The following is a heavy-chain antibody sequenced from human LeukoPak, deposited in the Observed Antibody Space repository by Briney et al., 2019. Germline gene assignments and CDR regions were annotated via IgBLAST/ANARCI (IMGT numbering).Heavy chain of an antibody. CDR2: INPNSGGT. V-gene: IGHV1-2*06. CDR3: ARDHGDYDVVYYYYYMDV. D-gene: IGHD4-17*01. J-gene: IGHJ6*03. CDR1: GYTFTGYY. Sequence: ASVKVSCKASGYTFTGYYMHWVRQAPGQGLEWMGRINPNSGGTNYAQKFQGRVTMTRDTSISTAYMELSRLRSDDTAVYYCARDHGDYDVVYYYYYMDVWGKGITVTVSS.